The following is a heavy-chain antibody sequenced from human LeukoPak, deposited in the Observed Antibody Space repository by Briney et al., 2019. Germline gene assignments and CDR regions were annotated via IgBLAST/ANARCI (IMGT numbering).Heavy chain of an antibody. CDR3: ARITTGGPYYYYYQFMDV. CDR2: IYYGGSI. D-gene: IGHD1-1*01. J-gene: IGHJ6*03. V-gene: IGHV4-28*05. Sequence: PSDTLSLTCAVSGSSISSSYWWGWIRQPPGKGLEWIGKIYYGGSINYNPSLESRVIMSVDMSRNQFSLKLTSVTAVDTAVYYCARITTGGPYYYYYQFMDVWGKGTTVTVSS. CDR1: GSSISSSYW.